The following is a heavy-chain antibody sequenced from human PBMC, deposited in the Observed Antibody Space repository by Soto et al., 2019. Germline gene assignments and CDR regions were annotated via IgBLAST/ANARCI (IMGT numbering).Heavy chain of an antibody. J-gene: IGHJ3*02. V-gene: IGHV1-18*01. CDR2: ISAYNGNT. CDR3: AREIANSRTRGAFDI. CDR1: GYTFTSYG. Sequence: ASVKVSCKASGYTFTSYGISWVRQAPGQGLEWMGWISAYNGNTNYAQKLQGRVTMTTDTSTSTAYMELRSLRSDDTAVYYCAREIANSRTRGAFDIWGQGTMVTVSS. D-gene: IGHD1-1*01.